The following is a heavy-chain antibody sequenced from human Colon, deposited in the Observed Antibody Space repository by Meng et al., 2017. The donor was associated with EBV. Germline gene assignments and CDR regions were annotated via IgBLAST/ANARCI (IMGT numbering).Heavy chain of an antibody. V-gene: IGHV4-34*01. Sequence: QVQLQQWGAGLLKPSETLSLTCAVYGGSFSGYLWTWIRHPPGQGLEWIGEINHRGSTNYNPSLKSRVTISVDTSKNQFSLKLSSVTAAETAVYYCARDMTTVTNTWGQGTLVPSPQ. D-gene: IGHD4-17*01. CDR1: GGSFSGYL. J-gene: IGHJ5*02. CDR2: INHRGST. CDR3: ARDMTTVTNT.